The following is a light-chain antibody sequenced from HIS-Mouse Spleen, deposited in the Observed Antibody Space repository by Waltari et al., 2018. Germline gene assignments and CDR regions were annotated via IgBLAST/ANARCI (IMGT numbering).Light chain of an antibody. CDR3: SSYTSSSTLV. J-gene: IGLJ3*02. Sequence: QSALTQPASLSGSSGQSNITSCTATSSDVCVYHYVSWYQQHPGKAPQLMIYDVRNRPSGVSNRFSGSKSGNTASLTISGLQAEDEADYYCSSYTSSSTLVFGGGTKLTVL. CDR2: DVR. CDR1: SSDVCVYHY. V-gene: IGLV2-14*03.